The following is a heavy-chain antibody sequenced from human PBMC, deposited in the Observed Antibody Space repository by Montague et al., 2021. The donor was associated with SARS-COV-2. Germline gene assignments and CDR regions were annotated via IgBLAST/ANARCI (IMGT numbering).Heavy chain of an antibody. J-gene: IGHJ4*02. CDR3: ARGGNSFDD. CDR1: GGSLKIDSSY. CDR2: IFSGGSP. Sequence: TLSLTCTISGGSLKIDSSYWSWVRQPAGKGLEWIGRIFSGGSPDYSPPLKSRVAISLDTYNYRFSLRLTSVTAADTAVYFCARGGNSFDDWGQGILVTVSS. V-gene: IGHV4-61*02.